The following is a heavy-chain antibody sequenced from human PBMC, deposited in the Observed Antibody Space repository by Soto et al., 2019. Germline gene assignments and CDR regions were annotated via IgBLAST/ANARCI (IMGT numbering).Heavy chain of an antibody. J-gene: IGHJ5*02. D-gene: IGHD6-13*01. CDR1: GGSISSYY. Sequence: SETLSLTCSVSGGSISSYYWSWIRQPPGKGLEWIGYIYYSGSTNYNPSLKSRVTISVDTSKNQFSLKLSSVTAADTAVYYCARDVRIAAAGTSSYNWFDPWGQGTLVTVSS. CDR3: ARDVRIAAAGTSSYNWFDP. V-gene: IGHV4-59*01. CDR2: IYYSGST.